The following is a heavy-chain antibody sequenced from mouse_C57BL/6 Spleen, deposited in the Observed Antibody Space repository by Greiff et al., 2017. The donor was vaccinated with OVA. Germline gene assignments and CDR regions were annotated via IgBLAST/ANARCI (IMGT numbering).Heavy chain of an antibody. J-gene: IGHJ2*01. CDR3: ARDYDLYYFDY. Sequence: VQLQQSGPGLVQPSESRGGAWTVSGFSLTSSVLHWVRQSPGKGLEWLGVIWSGGSTDYNAAFISRLSISKDNSKSQVFFKMNSLQADDTAIYYCARDYDLYYFDYWGQGTTLTVSA. V-gene: IGHV2-2*01. CDR1: GFSLTSSV. CDR2: IWSGGST. D-gene: IGHD2-4*01.